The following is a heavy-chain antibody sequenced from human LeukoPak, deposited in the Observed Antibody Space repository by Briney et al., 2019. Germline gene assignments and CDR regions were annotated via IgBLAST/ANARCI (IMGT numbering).Heavy chain of an antibody. J-gene: IGHJ1*01. V-gene: IGHV1-24*01. D-gene: IGHD1-26*01. CDR2: FDPEDGET. Sequence: ASVKVSCKVSGYTLTELSMHWVRQAPGKGLEWMGGFDPEDGETIYAQKFQGRVTITADESTSTAYMELSSLRSEDTAVYYCAREVGATRYAEYFQHWGQGTLVTVSS. CDR1: GYTLTELS. CDR3: AREVGATRYAEYFQH.